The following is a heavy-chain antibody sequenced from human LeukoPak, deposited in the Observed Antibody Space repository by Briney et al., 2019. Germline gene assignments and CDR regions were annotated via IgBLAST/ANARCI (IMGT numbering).Heavy chain of an antibody. V-gene: IGHV3-NL1*01. Sequence: GGSLRLSCAASGFTFNNYGMHWVRQAPGKGLEWVSAISGSGGSTYYADSVKGRFTISRDNSKNTLYLQMNSLRAEDTAVYYCAKDDSGSSLWFDPWGQGTLVTVSS. CDR2: ISGSGGST. D-gene: IGHD1-26*01. CDR3: AKDDSGSSLWFDP. J-gene: IGHJ5*02. CDR1: GFTFNNYG.